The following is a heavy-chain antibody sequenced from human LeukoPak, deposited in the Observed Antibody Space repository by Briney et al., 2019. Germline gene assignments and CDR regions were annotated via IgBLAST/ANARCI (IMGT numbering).Heavy chain of an antibody. CDR1: GGSISSSSYY. CDR2: IYYSGST. Sequence: SETLSLTCTVSGGSISSSSYYWGWIRQPPGKGLEWIGSIYYSGSTYYNPSLKSRVTMSVDTSKNQFSLKLSSVTAADTAVYYCARAVYYDKLWEAFDIWGQGTMVTVSS. D-gene: IGHD3-22*01. J-gene: IGHJ3*02. CDR3: ARAVYYDKLWEAFDI. V-gene: IGHV4-39*07.